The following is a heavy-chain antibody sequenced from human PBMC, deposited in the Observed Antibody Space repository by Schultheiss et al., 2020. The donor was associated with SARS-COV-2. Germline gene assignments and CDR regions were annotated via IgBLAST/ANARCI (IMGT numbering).Heavy chain of an antibody. CDR3: ASHLKAEDDAFDI. CDR1: GGTFSSYA. J-gene: IGHJ3*02. V-gene: IGHV1-2*02. Sequence: ASVKVSCKASGGTFSSYAISWVLQAPGQGLEWMGWINPNSGGTNYAQKFQGRVTMTRDTSISTAYMELSRLRSDDTAVYYCASHLKAEDDAFDIWGQGTMVTVSS. D-gene: IGHD1-14*01. CDR2: INPNSGGT.